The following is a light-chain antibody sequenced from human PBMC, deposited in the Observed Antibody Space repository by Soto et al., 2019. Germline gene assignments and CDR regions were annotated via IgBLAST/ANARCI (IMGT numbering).Light chain of an antibody. CDR1: QSISSY. V-gene: IGKV1-39*01. CDR2: GAT. J-gene: IGKJ1*01. CDR3: QQSFSVRPWT. Sequence: DIQMTGAPSSLSASIGDRVTITFLASQSISSYLNWYQQKPGKAPMLLIYGATNLQSGVPSRFSGSGSRTDFTLNISSLQHEDFATYFCQQSFSVRPWTVGPGTQVEI.